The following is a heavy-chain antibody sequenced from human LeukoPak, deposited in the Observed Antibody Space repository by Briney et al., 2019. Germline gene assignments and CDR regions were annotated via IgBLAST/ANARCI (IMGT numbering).Heavy chain of an antibody. CDR3: ARLGHGSGSWVDY. V-gene: IGHV4-34*01. CDR1: GGSFSGYY. Sequence: SETLSLTCAVYGGSFSGYYWSWIRQPPGKGLEWIGEINHSGSTNYNPSLKSRVTISVDTSKNQFSQKLSSVTAADTAVYYCARLGHGSGSWVDYWGQGTLVTVSS. J-gene: IGHJ4*02. CDR2: INHSGST. D-gene: IGHD3-10*01.